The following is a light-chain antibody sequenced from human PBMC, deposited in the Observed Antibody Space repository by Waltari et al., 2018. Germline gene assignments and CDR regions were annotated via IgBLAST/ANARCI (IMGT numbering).Light chain of an antibody. CDR2: DVT. J-gene: IGLJ2*01. V-gene: IGLV2-14*03. Sequence: QSALTQPASVSGSPGQSITIPCTGTNSNVGGFNYVSWYQQHPAKAPKLIIYDVTQRPSGVSDRFSGSKSGNMASLTISGLQADDEADYHCCSYSGSSTSVVLGGGTKLTVL. CDR3: CSYSGSSTSVV. CDR1: NSNVGGFNY.